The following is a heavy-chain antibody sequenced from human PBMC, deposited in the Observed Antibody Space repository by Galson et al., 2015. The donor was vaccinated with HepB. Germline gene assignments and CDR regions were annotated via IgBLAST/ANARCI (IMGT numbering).Heavy chain of an antibody. CDR3: AHGSGWLFDY. CDR1: GFSLTSNAVG. CDR2: IYWDDDN. J-gene: IGHJ4*02. Sequence: PALVKPTQTLTLTCTFSGFSLTSNAVGVGWIRQPPGKALEWLALIYWDDDNHYSPSLKSRLSITKDTSKNQVVLTMTNMDPVDTATYYCAHGSGWLFDYWGQGTPVTVSS. D-gene: IGHD6-19*01. V-gene: IGHV2-5*02.